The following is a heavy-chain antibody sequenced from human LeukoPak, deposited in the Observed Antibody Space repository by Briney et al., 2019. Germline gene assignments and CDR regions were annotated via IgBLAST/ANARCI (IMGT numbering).Heavy chain of an antibody. J-gene: IGHJ4*02. CDR1: GNTFAGYY. D-gene: IGHD1-26*01. CDR2: INTHNGAT. Sequence: ASVRVSCKASGNTFAGYYVHWVRHAPGQGLEWMGWINTHNGATNYAQHFQGRVTMTTDTAVTTAYMDLDGLISDDAAVYFCARGPIGGLRKGFDIWGQGTLVTVSS. V-gene: IGHV1-2*02. CDR3: ARGPIGGLRKGFDI.